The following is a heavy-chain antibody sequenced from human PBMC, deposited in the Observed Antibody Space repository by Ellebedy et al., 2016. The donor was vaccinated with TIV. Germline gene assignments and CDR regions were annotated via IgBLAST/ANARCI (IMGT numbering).Heavy chain of an antibody. D-gene: IGHD2-2*01. CDR1: GGSIRSSSHY. V-gene: IGHV4-39*02. J-gene: IGHJ4*02. CDR3: GWDCSSTSCRGGY. CDR2: MYSSGST. Sequence: MPSETLSLTCTVSGGSIRSSSHYWGWIRQPPGKGLEWIGMMYSSGSTHYSPSLKSRVTISADTSKNRLSLKLTSVTAADTAVYYCGWDCSSTSCRGGYWGRGTLVTVSS.